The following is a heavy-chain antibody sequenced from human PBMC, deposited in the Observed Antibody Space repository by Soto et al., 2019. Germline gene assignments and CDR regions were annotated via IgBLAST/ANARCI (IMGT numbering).Heavy chain of an antibody. CDR3: ARNGGWSFDY. D-gene: IGHD6-19*01. J-gene: IGHJ4*02. V-gene: IGHV6-1*01. Sequence: SQTLSLTCGISGDIVSSTGAAWNWIRQSPSRGLEWLGRTYYRSKWYAEYGISVKGRIAINPDTSKNQFSLQLNSLTPEDAAVYYCARNGGWSFDYWGQGTLVTVSS. CDR2: TYYRSKWYA. CDR1: GDIVSSTGAA.